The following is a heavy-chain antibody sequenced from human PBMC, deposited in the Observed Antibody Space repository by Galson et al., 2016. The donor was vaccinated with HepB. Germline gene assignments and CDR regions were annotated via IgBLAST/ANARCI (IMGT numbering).Heavy chain of an antibody. D-gene: IGHD2-21*01. Sequence: SVKVSCKASGYTFTNFGITWLRQAPGQGLEWMGWIGAARGDTNYAQKFQGRLTMTRDTSTTTAYMELDYLRSDDTAVYFCASAHIFYCGGDVCHGYDACEVWGQGTTAIVSS. CDR2: IGAARGDT. V-gene: IGHV1-18*04. J-gene: IGHJ3*01. CDR3: ASAHIFYCGGDVCHGYDACEV. CDR1: GYTFTNFG.